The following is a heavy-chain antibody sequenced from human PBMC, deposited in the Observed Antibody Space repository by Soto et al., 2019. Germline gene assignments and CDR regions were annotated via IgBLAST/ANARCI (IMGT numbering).Heavy chain of an antibody. CDR3: TRARYCSGGSCYYPLFDY. Sequence: GGSLRLSCTASGFTFGDYAMSWFRQAPGKGLEWVGFIRSKAYGGTTEYAASVKGRFTISRDDSKSIAYLQMNSLKTEDTAVYYCTRARYCSGGSCYYPLFDYWGQGTLVTVSS. CDR2: IRSKAYGGTT. J-gene: IGHJ4*02. D-gene: IGHD2-15*01. V-gene: IGHV3-49*03. CDR1: GFTFGDYA.